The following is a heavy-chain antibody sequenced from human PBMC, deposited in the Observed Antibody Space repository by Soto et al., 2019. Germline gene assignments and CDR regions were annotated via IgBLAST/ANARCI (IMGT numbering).Heavy chain of an antibody. CDR3: ARLGKILGYCSGGSCYACNYYYGIDV. J-gene: IGHJ6*02. Sequence: SETLSLTCAVYGGSFSGYYWSWIRQPPGKGLEWIGEINHSGSTNYNPSLKSRVTISVDTSKNQFSRKLSSVTAADTAVYYCARLGKILGYCSGGSCYACNYYYGIDVWGQGTTVTVSS. CDR1: GGSFSGYY. V-gene: IGHV4-34*01. CDR2: INHSGST. D-gene: IGHD2-15*01.